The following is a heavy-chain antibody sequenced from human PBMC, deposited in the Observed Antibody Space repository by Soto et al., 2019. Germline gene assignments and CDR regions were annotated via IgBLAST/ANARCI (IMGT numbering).Heavy chain of an antibody. CDR2: INPNSGDT. J-gene: IGHJ4*02. Sequence: ASVKVSCKASGYTFTGYYMHGVRQAPGQGLEWMGWINPNSGDTNYAQKFQGRVTMTRDTSISTAYMEVSRLRSDDAAVYYCARVRTYYYDSGGLDYWGQGTLVTVSS. CDR1: GYTFTGYY. V-gene: IGHV1-2*02. D-gene: IGHD3-22*01. CDR3: ARVRTYYYDSGGLDY.